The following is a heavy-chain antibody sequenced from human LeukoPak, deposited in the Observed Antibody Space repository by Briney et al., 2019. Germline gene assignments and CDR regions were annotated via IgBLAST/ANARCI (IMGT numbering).Heavy chain of an antibody. CDR3: ARDGSAPYSSSWLPALDY. Sequence: SETLSLTCAVYGGSFSGYYWSWIRQPPGKGLEWIGEINHSGSTNYNPSLKSRVTISVDTSKSQFSLKLSSVTAADTAVYYCARDGSAPYSSSWLPALDYWGQGTLVTVSS. D-gene: IGHD6-13*01. CDR2: INHSGST. CDR1: GGSFSGYY. V-gene: IGHV4-34*01. J-gene: IGHJ4*02.